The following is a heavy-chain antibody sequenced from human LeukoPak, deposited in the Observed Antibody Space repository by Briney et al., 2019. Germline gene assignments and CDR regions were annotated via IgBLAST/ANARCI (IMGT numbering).Heavy chain of an antibody. D-gene: IGHD6-19*01. V-gene: IGHV3-30-3*01. CDR3: PRDGGSGWYVVYYFDY. J-gene: IGHJ4*02. CDR2: ISYDGSNK. Sequence: GGSLTLSCAAYGFTFSSYAMHWLRQAPGKGLQWVAVISYDGSNKYYADSVKGRFTISRDNSKNTLYLQMNSLKAGVTAVYYCPRDGGSGWYVVYYFDYWGQGTLGTVS. CDR1: GFTFSSYA.